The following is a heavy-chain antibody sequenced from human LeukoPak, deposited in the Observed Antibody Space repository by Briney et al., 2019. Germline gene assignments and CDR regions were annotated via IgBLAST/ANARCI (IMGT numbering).Heavy chain of an antibody. CDR2: ISSSSSYI. Sequence: KPGGSLRLXCAASGFTFSSYSMNWVRQAPGKVLEWVSSISSSSSYIYYADSVKGRFTISRDNAKNSLYLQMNSLRAEDTAVYYCARAGSSWYYFDYWGQGTLVTVSS. CDR1: GFTFSSYS. CDR3: ARAGSSWYYFDY. V-gene: IGHV3-21*01. D-gene: IGHD6-13*01. J-gene: IGHJ4*02.